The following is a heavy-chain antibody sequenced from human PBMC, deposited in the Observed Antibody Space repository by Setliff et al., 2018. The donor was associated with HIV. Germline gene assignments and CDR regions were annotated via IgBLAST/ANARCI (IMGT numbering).Heavy chain of an antibody. D-gene: IGHD3-16*01. CDR2: INHSGNP. CDR1: GGSFSSHY. V-gene: IGHV4-34*01. J-gene: IGHJ4*02. CDR3: ARSPRGYDYGYYDY. Sequence: PSETLSLTCIFPGGSFSSHYWNWIRQTPEKGLEWIGDINHSGNPNYNPSFKSRATLLEGTSRRPFSLRLSSVTAADTGIYYCARSPRGYDYGYYDYWGQGTVVTVSS.